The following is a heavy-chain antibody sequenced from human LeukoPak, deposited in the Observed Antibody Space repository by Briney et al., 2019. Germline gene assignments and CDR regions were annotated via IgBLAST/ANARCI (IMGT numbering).Heavy chain of an antibody. J-gene: IGHJ4*02. D-gene: IGHD2-15*01. CDR3: ARVGEYCSGGSCYEPTDY. CDR2: ISSSGSTI. Sequence: GGSLRLSCAASGFTFSDYYMSWIRQAPGKGLEWVSYISSSGSTIYYADSVKGRFTISRDNAKNSLYLQMNSLRAEDTAVYYCARVGEYCSGGSCYEPTDYWGQGTLVTVSS. V-gene: IGHV3-11*01. CDR1: GFTFSDYY.